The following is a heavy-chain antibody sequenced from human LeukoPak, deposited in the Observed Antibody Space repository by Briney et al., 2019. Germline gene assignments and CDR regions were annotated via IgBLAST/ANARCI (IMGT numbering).Heavy chain of an antibody. D-gene: IGHD4-11*01. CDR2: IGDSGGAT. V-gene: IGHV3-23*01. Sequence: GGSLRLSCAASGFTFSSYAMSWVRQATGKGLKWVSAIGDSGGATNYADSVKGRFTISRDNSKNTLYLQMNSLRAEDTAVYYCARRQYAGTYYDDYWGQGTLVTVSS. J-gene: IGHJ4*02. CDR1: GFTFSSYA. CDR3: ARRQYAGTYYDDY.